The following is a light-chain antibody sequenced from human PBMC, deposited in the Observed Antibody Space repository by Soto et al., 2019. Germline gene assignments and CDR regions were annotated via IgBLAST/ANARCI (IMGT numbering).Light chain of an antibody. V-gene: IGKV1-5*03. CDR1: QSISSW. CDR2: KAS. CDR3: PHSNSYSEP. J-gene: IGKJ1*01. Sequence: IHMTQSPSPLSASVGDRVTITCRASQSISSWLAWYQQKPGKAPKLLIYKASSLESGVPSRFSGSGSGTEFTLTISRLQPDDFATYYCPHSNSYSEPFGEGTKLDIK.